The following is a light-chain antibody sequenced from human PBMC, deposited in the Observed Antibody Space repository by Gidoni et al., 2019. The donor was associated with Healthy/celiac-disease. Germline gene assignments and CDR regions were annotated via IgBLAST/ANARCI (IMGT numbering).Light chain of an antibody. CDR3: HQSYSTLLT. V-gene: IGKV1-39*01. CDR1: QSISSY. Sequence: DIQMTQSPSSLSASVGDRVTITCRASQSISSYLNWYQQKPGKAPKLLIYAASSLQSGVPSSFIGRGSGTAFILPISSLQSVYFETYYCHQSYSTLLTFGGGTKVEIK. CDR2: AAS. J-gene: IGKJ4*01.